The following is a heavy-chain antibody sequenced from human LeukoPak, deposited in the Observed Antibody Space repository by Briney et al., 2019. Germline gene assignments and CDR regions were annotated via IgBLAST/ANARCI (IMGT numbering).Heavy chain of an antibody. D-gene: IGHD2-21*01. V-gene: IGHV3-53*01. CDR1: GFTDSSNY. CDR2: ICSAGST. J-gene: IGHJ2*01. CDR3: ARLWGDYWYFDL. Sequence: GGSLRLSCAASGFTDSSNYMSWVRQDPGKGLEWVSVICSAGSTYYADSVKGRFTISRDNSKNTLYLQMNTLRAEDTAVYYCARLWGDYWYFDLWGRGTLVTVSS.